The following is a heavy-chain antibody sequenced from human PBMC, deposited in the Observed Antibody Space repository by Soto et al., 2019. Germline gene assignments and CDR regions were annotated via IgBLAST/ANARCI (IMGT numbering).Heavy chain of an antibody. CDR2: IYYSGST. J-gene: IGHJ4*02. D-gene: IGHD6-19*01. V-gene: IGHV4-31*03. Sequence: SETLSLTCTVSGASITSGGYYWSWIRQHPGKGLEWIGYIYYSGSTYYNPSLQSRVTISVDTSKNQFSLKLRSVTAADTAIYYCARRFEYSTGWYYFDYWGRGTLVTVSS. CDR3: ARRFEYSTGWYYFDY. CDR1: GASITSGGYY.